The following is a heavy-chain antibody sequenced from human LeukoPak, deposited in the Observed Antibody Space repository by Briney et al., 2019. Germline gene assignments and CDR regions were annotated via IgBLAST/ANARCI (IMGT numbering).Heavy chain of an antibody. CDR2: MNPNSGNA. CDR1: GYTFTSYD. V-gene: IGHV1-8*01. CDR3: AREPSLHSSSSYNY. D-gene: IGHD6-6*01. Sequence: ASVKVSCKASGYTFTSYDINWVRQATGQGLEWMGWMNPNSGNAGYAQKFQGRVTMTRDTSITTAYMEPSSLSSDDTAMYYCAREPSLHSSSSYNYWGQGTLVTVSS. J-gene: IGHJ4*02.